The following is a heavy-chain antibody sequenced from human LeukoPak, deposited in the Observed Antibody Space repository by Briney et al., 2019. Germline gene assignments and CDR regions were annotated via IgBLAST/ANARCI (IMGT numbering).Heavy chain of an antibody. J-gene: IGHJ4*02. Sequence: NPGGSLRLSCAASGFTFSDYYMSWIRQAPGKGLETVSDISSTSIYTNYVDSVKGRFTISRDNAKNSLYLQMNSLRAEDTAVYYCAREDGYSSSWYSDYWGQGTLVTVSS. CDR2: ISSTSIYT. CDR3: AREDGYSSSWYSDY. D-gene: IGHD6-13*01. CDR1: GFTFSDYY. V-gene: IGHV3-11*05.